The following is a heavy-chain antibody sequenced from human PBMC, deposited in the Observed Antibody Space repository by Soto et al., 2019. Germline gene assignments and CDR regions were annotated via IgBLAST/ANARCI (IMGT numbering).Heavy chain of an antibody. CDR2: ISAYNGNT. V-gene: IGHV1-18*04. Sequence: ASVKVSCKASGYTFTSYGISWVRQAPGQGLEWMGWISAYNGNTNYAQKLQGRVTMATDTSTSTAYMELRSLRSDDTAVYYCARYSSGWYYFDYWGQGTLVTVSS. J-gene: IGHJ4*02. D-gene: IGHD6-19*01. CDR3: ARYSSGWYYFDY. CDR1: GYTFTSYG.